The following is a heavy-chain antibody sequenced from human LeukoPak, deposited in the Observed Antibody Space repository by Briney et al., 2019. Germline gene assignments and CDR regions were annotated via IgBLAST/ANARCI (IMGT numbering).Heavy chain of an antibody. CDR3: AREGSGWYRSYFYYYMDV. J-gene: IGHJ6*03. D-gene: IGHD6-19*01. CDR1: GGSISSYY. CDR2: IYTSGST. V-gene: IGHV4-4*07. Sequence: SETLSFTCTVSGGSISSYYWSWIRQPAGKGLEWIGRIYTSGSTNYNPSLKSRVTMSVDTSKNQFSLKLSSVTAADTAVYYCAREGSGWYRSYFYYYMDVWGKGTTVTVSS.